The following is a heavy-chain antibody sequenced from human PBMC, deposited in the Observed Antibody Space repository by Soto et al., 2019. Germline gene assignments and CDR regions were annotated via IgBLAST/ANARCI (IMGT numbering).Heavy chain of an antibody. CDR2: TWQDDRNK. J-gene: IGHJ4*02. CDR1: GFTLREFG. V-gene: IGHV3-33*01. CDR3: ARDPGQDEAMDY. Sequence: QVQVVESGGGVVQPGRSLRLSCVASGFTLREFGMHWIRQAPGKGLEWVAVTWQDDRNKYYADFAQGRFTVSRDNSKNTLYLQMNSLTADDTAVYYCARDPGQDEAMDYWGQGTLVTVSS.